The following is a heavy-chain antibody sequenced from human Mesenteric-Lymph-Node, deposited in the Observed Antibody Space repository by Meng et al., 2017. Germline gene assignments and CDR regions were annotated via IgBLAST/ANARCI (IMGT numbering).Heavy chain of an antibody. CDR3: ARQIVATIDDAFDI. CDR1: GYTFSNYW. J-gene: IGHJ3*02. CDR2: IYPGDSDT. D-gene: IGHD5-12*01. Sequence: KVSCKGSGYTFSNYWIAWVRQMPGKGLEWMGIIYPGDSDTRHSPSFQGQVTISADKSISTAYLQWSSLKASDTAMYYCARQIVATIDDAFDIWGQGTMVTVSS. V-gene: IGHV5-51*01.